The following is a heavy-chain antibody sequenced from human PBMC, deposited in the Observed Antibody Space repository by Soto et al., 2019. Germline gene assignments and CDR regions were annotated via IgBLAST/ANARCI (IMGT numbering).Heavy chain of an antibody. CDR2: IFPLTDIP. V-gene: IGHV1-69*09. J-gene: IGHJ4*02. CDR1: GGTFRNYP. CDR3: ARGPLVVLNYFES. Sequence: QVQLVQSGSEVKKPGFSVKVSCKASGGTFRNYPINWVRQAPGQGLEWMGSIFPLTDIPDYAQNFQARLTISADKPTSTAYMALSSLTSDDTAMYFCARGPLVVLNYFESWGQGTLVTVSS.